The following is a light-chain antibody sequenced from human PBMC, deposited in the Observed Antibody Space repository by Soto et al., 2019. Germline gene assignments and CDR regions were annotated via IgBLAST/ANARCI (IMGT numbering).Light chain of an antibody. CDR1: QGISNY. CDR3: QKYDSAPWT. V-gene: IGKV1-27*01. Sequence: DIQMTQSPSSLSASVRDRVTITCRASQGISNYLAWYQQKPGKVPKLLIYAASTLQSGVPSRFSGSGSGTDFTLTISRLHHEDVATYYCQKYDSAPWTFGQGTKVEIK. CDR2: AAS. J-gene: IGKJ1*01.